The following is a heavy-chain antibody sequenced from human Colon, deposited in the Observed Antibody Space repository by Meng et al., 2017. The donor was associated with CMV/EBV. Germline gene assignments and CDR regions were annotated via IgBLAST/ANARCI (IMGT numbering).Heavy chain of an antibody. CDR3: ARVWRGHWFAP. J-gene: IGHJ5*02. D-gene: IGHD2-21*01. V-gene: IGHV3-72*01. Sequence: CAASGFTFTDHYMDWVRLAPGKGLEWVGRIRNKANSYTTEYAASVKGRFTISRDDSKNSVYLQMNSLKTEDTAVYYCARVWRGHWFAPWGQGTLVTVSS. CDR2: IRNKANSYTT. CDR1: GFTFTDHY.